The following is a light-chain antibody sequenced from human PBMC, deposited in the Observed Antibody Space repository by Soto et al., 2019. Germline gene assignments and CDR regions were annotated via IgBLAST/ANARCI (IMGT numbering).Light chain of an antibody. Sequence: QSALTQPRSVSGSPGQSVTISCTGTSSDVGGYNYVSWYQQHPGKAPKLMIYDVSQRPSGVPDRFSGSKSGNTASLTISGLQAEDEADYYCCSYAGSHFVFGGGTQLTVL. J-gene: IGLJ7*01. CDR2: DVS. CDR1: SSDVGGYNY. V-gene: IGLV2-11*01. CDR3: CSYAGSHFV.